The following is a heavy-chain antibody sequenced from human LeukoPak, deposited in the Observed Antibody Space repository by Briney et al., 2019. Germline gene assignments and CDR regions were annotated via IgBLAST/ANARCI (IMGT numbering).Heavy chain of an antibody. D-gene: IGHD6-19*01. J-gene: IGHJ3*02. CDR1: GITFSNYW. V-gene: IGHV3-74*01. CDR2: IKSGGSST. CDR3: TRVHRWLVLDAFDI. Sequence: GGSLRLSCAASGITFSNYWMHWVRQAPGKGLVWVSRIKSGGSSTSYADSVKGRFTISRDNAKNTLYLQMNSLRTEDTAVYYCTRVHRWLVLDAFDIWGQGTMVTVSS.